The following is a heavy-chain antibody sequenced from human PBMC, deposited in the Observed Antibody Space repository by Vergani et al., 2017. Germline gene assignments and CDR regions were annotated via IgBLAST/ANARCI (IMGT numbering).Heavy chain of an antibody. Sequence: EVQLLESGGGLVQTGGSLRLSCAASGFTFSTYAMSWFRQAPGKGLEWVSVISGSGGTTDYAYSVKGRFTISRDNSKNTLYLQMNSLRVEDTALYYCAKGGFRNAFDIWGQGTMVTVSS. CDR2: ISGSGGTT. CDR3: AKGGFRNAFDI. V-gene: IGHV3-23*01. J-gene: IGHJ3*02. CDR1: GFTFSTYA.